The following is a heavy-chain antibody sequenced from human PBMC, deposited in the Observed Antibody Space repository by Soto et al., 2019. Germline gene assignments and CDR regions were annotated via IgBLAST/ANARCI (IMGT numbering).Heavy chain of an antibody. V-gene: IGHV4-4*02. CDR2: IHHSGST. CDR1: GVSINTSSW. J-gene: IGHJ4*02. Sequence: QVQLQESGPGLVKPSGTLSLTCVVSGVSINTSSWCTWVRQPPGKGLEWIAEIHHSGSTNYSPSLKSRVVISIDKPKNQFSLKMNSVTAADTAMYYCATGNADDYGSGGMWDHWCQGALVTVSS. D-gene: IGHD3-10*01. CDR3: ATGNADDYGSGGMWDH.